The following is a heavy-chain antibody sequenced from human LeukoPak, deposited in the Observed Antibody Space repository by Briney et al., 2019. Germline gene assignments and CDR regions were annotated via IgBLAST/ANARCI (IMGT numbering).Heavy chain of an antibody. Sequence: GGSLRLSCAASGFTFSSYWMSWVRQAPGKGLEWVANVKQDGSEKYYVDSVKGRFTISGDNAKNSLYLQMNSLRAEDTAVYYCARGYYGDQYYFDYWGQGTLVTVSS. V-gene: IGHV3-7*03. CDR1: GFTFSSYW. J-gene: IGHJ4*02. CDR2: VKQDGSEK. CDR3: ARGYYGDQYYFDY. D-gene: IGHD4-17*01.